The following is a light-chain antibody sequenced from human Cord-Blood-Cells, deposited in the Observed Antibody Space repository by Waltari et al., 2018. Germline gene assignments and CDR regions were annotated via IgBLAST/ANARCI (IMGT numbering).Light chain of an antibody. CDR2: DVS. V-gene: IGLV2-11*01. Sequence: QSALTQPRSVSWSPGQSVTISCTGTSSAVGCYNYVSWYQQPPGKAPKLMIYDVSKRPSGVPDRFSGSKSGNTASLTISGLQAEDEADYYCCSYAGSWVFGGGTKLTVL. J-gene: IGLJ2*01. CDR3: CSYAGSWV. CDR1: SSAVGCYNY.